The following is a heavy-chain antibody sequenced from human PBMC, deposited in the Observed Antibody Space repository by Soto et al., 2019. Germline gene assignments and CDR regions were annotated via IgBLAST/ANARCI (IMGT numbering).Heavy chain of an antibody. CDR1: GFTFSSYW. J-gene: IGHJ6*03. V-gene: IGHV3-74*01. CDR3: ARDVRHYYGSGSYGSRYYYYYMDV. D-gene: IGHD3-10*01. CDR2: INSDGSST. Sequence: GGSLRLSCAASGFTFSSYWMHWVRQAPGKGLVWVSRINSDGSSTSSADSVKGRFTISRDNAKNTLYLQMNSLRAEDTAVYYCARDVRHYYGSGSYGSRYYYYYMDVWGKGTTVTVSS.